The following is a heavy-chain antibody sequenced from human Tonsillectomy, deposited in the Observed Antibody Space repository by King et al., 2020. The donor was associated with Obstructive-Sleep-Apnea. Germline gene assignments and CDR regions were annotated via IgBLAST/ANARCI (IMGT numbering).Heavy chain of an antibody. CDR3: ARGGSYYHRADY. V-gene: IGHV4-59*01. Sequence: LQLQESGPGLVKPSETLSLTCTVSGGSISSYYWSWIRQPPGKGLEWIGYIYYSGSTNYNPSLKSRVTISVDTSKNQFSLKLSSVTAADTAVYYCARGGSYYHRADYWGQGTLVTVSS. CDR1: GGSISSYY. J-gene: IGHJ4*02. CDR2: IYYSGST. D-gene: IGHD1-26*01.